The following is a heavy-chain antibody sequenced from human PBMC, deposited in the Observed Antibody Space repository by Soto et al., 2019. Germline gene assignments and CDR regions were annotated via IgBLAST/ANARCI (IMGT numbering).Heavy chain of an antibody. CDR2: FDPEDGET. CDR3: ATDLAAAGTPYYFDY. J-gene: IGHJ4*02. Sequence: ASVKVSCKVSGYTLTELSMHWVRQAPGKGLEWMGGFDPEDGETIYAQKFQGRVTMTEDTSTDTAYMELSSLRSEDTAVYYCATDLAAAGTPYYFDYWGQGTLVTVSS. V-gene: IGHV1-24*01. D-gene: IGHD6-13*01. CDR1: GYTLTELS.